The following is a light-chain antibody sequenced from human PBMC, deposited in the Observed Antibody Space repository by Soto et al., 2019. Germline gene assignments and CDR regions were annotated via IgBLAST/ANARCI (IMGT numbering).Light chain of an antibody. CDR2: AAS. V-gene: IGKV1-39*01. Sequence: DFQMTQSPSSLSASVGDRVTITCRATQSISRSLNWYQQKPGKAPELLIYAASSLQSGVPSRFSGSGSETEFTLSISSLQPEDFATYFCQQIYSAPLTFGGGTKVDIK. CDR1: QSISRS. CDR3: QQIYSAPLT. J-gene: IGKJ4*01.